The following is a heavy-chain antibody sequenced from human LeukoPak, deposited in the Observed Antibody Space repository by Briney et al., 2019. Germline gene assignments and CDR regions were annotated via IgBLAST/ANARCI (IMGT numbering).Heavy chain of an antibody. Sequence: ASVTVSCKASDYTFTSYGISWGRQAPGQGREWMGWISAYNGNTNYAQKLQGRVTMTTDTSTSTAYMELRSLRSDDTAVYYCARGDYGDYEPYFQHWGQGTLVTVSS. J-gene: IGHJ1*01. D-gene: IGHD4-17*01. CDR1: DYTFTSYG. V-gene: IGHV1-18*01. CDR2: ISAYNGNT. CDR3: ARGDYGDYEPYFQH.